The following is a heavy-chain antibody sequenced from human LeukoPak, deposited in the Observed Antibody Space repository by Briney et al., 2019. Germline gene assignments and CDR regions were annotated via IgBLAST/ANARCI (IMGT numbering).Heavy chain of an antibody. Sequence: GESLKTSWEASGYSINHYCISRRRQMPGKGLEWMGRIDPSDSYTKYSPPFQGHVTMSVDNSINTAYLQWSSLKTSDSAMYYCAGTNRISSYGDSWGQGTLVTVSS. CDR2: IDPSDSYT. J-gene: IGHJ4*02. CDR3: AGTNRISSYGDS. V-gene: IGHV5-10-1*01. D-gene: IGHD1-7*01. CDR1: GYSINHYC.